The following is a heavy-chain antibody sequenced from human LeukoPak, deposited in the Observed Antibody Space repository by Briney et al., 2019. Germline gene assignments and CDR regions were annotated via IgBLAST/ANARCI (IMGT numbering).Heavy chain of an antibody. CDR1: GFTFSSYW. CDR2: INGDGRNI. Sequence: HLGGSLRLSCVASGFTFSSYWMHWVRQDPRKGLVWVSRINGDGRNINYADSVRGRFTISRDNAKNTLYLQMNSLRAEDTAVYYCAKCKVEMATNLDYWGQGTLVTVSS. V-gene: IGHV3-74*01. J-gene: IGHJ4*02. CDR3: AKCKVEMATNLDY. D-gene: IGHD5-24*01.